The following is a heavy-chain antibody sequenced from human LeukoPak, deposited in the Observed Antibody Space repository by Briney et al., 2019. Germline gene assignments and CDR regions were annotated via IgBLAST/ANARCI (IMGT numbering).Heavy chain of an antibody. CDR1: GFTVSSNY. J-gene: IGHJ4*02. CDR3: ARDRGSYAWDY. Sequence: GRSLRLSFAASGFTVSSNYMNWVRQSPGKGLEWVAVTYSGGSTYYADSVKGRFTISRDNYQNTLYLQMNSLRPEHTAVYYCARDRGSYAWDYWGQGTLVTVSS. CDR2: TYSGGST. V-gene: IGHV3-66*02. D-gene: IGHD5-12*01.